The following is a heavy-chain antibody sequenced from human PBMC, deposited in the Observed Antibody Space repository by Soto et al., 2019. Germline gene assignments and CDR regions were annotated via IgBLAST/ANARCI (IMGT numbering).Heavy chain of an antibody. CDR1: GFTFSDHY. D-gene: IGHD4-17*01. CDR3: ARATTVTDY. J-gene: IGHJ4*02. V-gene: IGHV3-72*01. Sequence: GGSLRLSCAASGFTFSDHYMDWVRQAPGKGLEWVGRTRNKANSHTTEYAASVKGRFTTSRDDSKNSLYLQMNSLKVEDTAVYYCARATTVTDYWGQGALVTVSS. CDR2: TRNKANSHTT.